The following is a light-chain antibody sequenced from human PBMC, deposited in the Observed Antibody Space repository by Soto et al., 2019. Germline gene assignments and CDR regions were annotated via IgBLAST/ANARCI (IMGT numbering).Light chain of an antibody. CDR1: SSDVGGYNY. Sequence: QSALTQPASVSGSPGQSITISCTGTSSDVGGYNYVSWYQQHPGKAPKLMIYDVSNRPSGVSNRFSGSKSGNTASLTISGLQAEDEADYYCSSYTSSXTLMXXXGGXKLTVL. CDR3: SSYTSSXTLMX. J-gene: IGLJ2*01. V-gene: IGLV2-14*01. CDR2: DVS.